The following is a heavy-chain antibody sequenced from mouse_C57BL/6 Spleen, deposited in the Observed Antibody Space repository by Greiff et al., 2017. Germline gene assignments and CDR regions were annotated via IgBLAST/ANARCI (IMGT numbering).Heavy chain of an antibody. CDR2: ISYDGSN. J-gene: IGHJ2*01. V-gene: IGHV3-6*01. Sequence: EVKLQQSGPGLVKPSQSLSLTCSVTGYSITSGYYWNWIRQFPGNKLEWMGYISYDGSNNYNPSLKNRISITRDTSKNQFFLKLNSVTTEDTATYYCARDITTVVAPYFDYWGQGTTLTVSS. D-gene: IGHD1-1*01. CDR1: GYSITSGYY. CDR3: ARDITTVVAPYFDY.